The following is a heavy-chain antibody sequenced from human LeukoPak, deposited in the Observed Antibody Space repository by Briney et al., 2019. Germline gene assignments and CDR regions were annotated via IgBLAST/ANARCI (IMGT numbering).Heavy chain of an antibody. CDR1: GGSISSYY. V-gene: IGHV4-4*07. CDR3: ASGAPYYYDSSGTGKVSRHYYYYYMDV. J-gene: IGHJ6*03. D-gene: IGHD3-22*01. Sequence: SETLSLTCTVSGGSISSYYWSWIRQPAGKGLEWIGRIYTSGSTNYNPPLKSRVTMSVDTSKNQFSLKLSSVTAADTAVYYCASGAPYYYDSSGTGKVSRHYYYYYMDVWGKGTTVTVSS. CDR2: IYTSGST.